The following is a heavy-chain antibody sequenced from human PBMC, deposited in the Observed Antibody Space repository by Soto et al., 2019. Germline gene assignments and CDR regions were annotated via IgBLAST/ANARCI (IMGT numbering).Heavy chain of an antibody. V-gene: IGHV4-39*01. CDR3: ARTVGATYAFDI. Sequence: SETLSLTCTVSGGSITSSSYYWGWIRQPPGKGLEWIGSIYYSVSTYYNPSLKSRVTISVDTSKNQFSLKLSSVTAADTAVYYCARTVGATYAFDIWGQGTMVTVS. J-gene: IGHJ3*02. CDR1: GGSITSSSYY. D-gene: IGHD1-26*01. CDR2: IYYSVST.